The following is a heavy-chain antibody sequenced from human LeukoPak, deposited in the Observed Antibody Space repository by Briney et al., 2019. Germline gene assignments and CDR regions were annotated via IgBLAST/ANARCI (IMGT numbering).Heavy chain of an antibody. CDR3: ARDPYSGNYGNYYYYYMDV. V-gene: IGHV3-21*01. D-gene: IGHD1-26*01. J-gene: IGHJ6*03. Sequence: PGGSLRLSCAASGYTFSRHGMNWVRQAPGKGLEWVSGISPSGAYIFYADSVRGRFTISRDNAKDSLYLQMNSLGPEDTAVYYCARDPYSGNYGNYYYYYMDVWGKGTTVTISS. CDR2: ISPSGAYI. CDR1: GYTFSRHG.